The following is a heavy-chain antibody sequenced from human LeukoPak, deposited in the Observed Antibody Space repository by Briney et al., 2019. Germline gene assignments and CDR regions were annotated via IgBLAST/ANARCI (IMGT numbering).Heavy chain of an antibody. CDR1: GFTFSSYW. Sequence: PGGSLRLSGAASGFTFSSYWMSWVRQAPGKGLEWVSAISGSGGSTYYADSVKGRFTISRDNSKNTLYLQMNSLRAEDTAVYYCAKGINNGWFGELFPYYYYGMDVWGQGTTVTVSS. CDR2: ISGSGGST. CDR3: AKGINNGWFGELFPYYYYGMDV. D-gene: IGHD3-10*01. V-gene: IGHV3-23*01. J-gene: IGHJ6*02.